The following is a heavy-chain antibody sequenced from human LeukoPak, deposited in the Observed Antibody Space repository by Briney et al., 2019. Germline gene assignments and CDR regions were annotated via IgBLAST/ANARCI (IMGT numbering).Heavy chain of an antibody. CDR2: IKQDGSEK. D-gene: IGHD1-26*01. CDR3: ASGGATYNN. J-gene: IGHJ4*02. V-gene: IGHV3-7*01. CDR1: GFTFSSYW. Sequence: PGGSLRLSCAASGFTFSSYWMSWVRQAPGQGLEWVANIKQDGSEKYYVDSVKGRFTISRDNAKHSLFLQMNSLRAEDTAVYYCASGGATYNNWGQGTLVTVSS.